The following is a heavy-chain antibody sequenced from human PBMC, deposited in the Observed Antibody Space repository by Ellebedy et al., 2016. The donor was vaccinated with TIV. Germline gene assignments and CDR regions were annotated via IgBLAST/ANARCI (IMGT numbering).Heavy chain of an antibody. V-gene: IGHV1-2*02. J-gene: IGHJ5*02. Sequence: AASVKVSCKASGYTFTGYYMHWVRQAPGQGLEWMGWINPNSGGTNYAQKFQGRVTMTRDTSISTAYMELSRLRSDDTAVYYCAREGRGSSPGWFDPWGQGTLVTVSS. CDR1: GYTFTGYY. CDR3: AREGRGSSPGWFDP. D-gene: IGHD2-15*01. CDR2: INPNSGGT.